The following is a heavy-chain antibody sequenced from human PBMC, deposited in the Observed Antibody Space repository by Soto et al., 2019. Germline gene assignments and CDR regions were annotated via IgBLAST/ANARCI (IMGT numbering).Heavy chain of an antibody. J-gene: IGHJ2*01. CDR2: IRSKANSYAT. CDR1: GFTFSGSA. D-gene: IGHD2-2*02. Sequence: EVQLVESGGGLVQPGGSLKLSCAASGFTFSGSAMHWVRQASGKGLEWVDRIRSKANSYATAYAASVKGRITISRDDSKNTGYLQMHSLKTEATSGYYCTRRVSGPAAIQNRQGWYIDHWGRGTLVTFSA. V-gene: IGHV3-73*02. CDR3: TRRVSGPAAIQNRQGWYIDH.